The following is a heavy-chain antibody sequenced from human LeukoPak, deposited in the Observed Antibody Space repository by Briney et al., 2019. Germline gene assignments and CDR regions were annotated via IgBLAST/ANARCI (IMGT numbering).Heavy chain of an antibody. CDR2: ITWNRDNI. D-gene: IGHD3-22*01. J-gene: IGHJ6*02. Sequence: GGSLRLSCTASGFTFSSYAMSWVRQAPGKGLKWVSGITWNRDNIGYGDSVKGRFTISRDNVKNVLYLQMTSLRPEDTALYYCAKDLSSAITSALVLDVWGQGTTVIVSS. CDR1: GFTFSSYA. CDR3: AKDLSSAITSALVLDV. V-gene: IGHV3-20*04.